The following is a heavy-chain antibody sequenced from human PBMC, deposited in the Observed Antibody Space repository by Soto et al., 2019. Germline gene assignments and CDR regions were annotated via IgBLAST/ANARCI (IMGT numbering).Heavy chain of an antibody. V-gene: IGHV4-34*01. D-gene: IGHD5-18*01. CDR1: GGSLSGYY. J-gene: IGHJ4*02. CDR3: ARASGYRTYNFDY. CDR2: INHSGST. Sequence: PSETLSLTCAVYGGSLSGYYWSWIRQPPGKGLEWIGEINHSGSTNYNPSLKSRVTISVDTSKNQFSLKLSSVTAADTAVYYCARASGYRTYNFDYWGQGTLVTVSS.